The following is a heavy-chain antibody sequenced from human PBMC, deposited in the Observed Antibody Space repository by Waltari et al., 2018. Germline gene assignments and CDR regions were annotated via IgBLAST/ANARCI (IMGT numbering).Heavy chain of an antibody. V-gene: IGHV3-33*06. J-gene: IGHJ4*02. Sequence: QVHLVASGGGVVQPGGSLRLSCAASGFSFNNIAMHWVRQAPGKGLEWVAVVWHDGSYKFYADSVKGRFTISRDNSKNTLYFQMNSLRAEDTAMYYCAKDGSASRLVRYYLDHWGPGTLVTVSS. D-gene: IGHD2-8*02. CDR1: GFSFNNIA. CDR2: VWHDGSYK. CDR3: AKDGSASRLVRYYLDH.